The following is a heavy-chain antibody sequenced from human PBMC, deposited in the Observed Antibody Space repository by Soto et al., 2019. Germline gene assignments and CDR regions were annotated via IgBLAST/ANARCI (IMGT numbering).Heavy chain of an antibody. CDR3: ARSPEGSRNDILTGYYFRPRGNYYYYGIDV. J-gene: IGHJ6*02. V-gene: IGHV1-3*01. Sequence: GASVKVSCKASGYTFTSYAMHWVRQAPGQRLEWMGWINAGNGNTKYSQKFQGRVTITRDTSASTAYMELSSLRSEDTAVYYCARSPEGSRNDILTGYYFRPRGNYYYYGIDVWGQGATVTVSS. CDR1: GYTFTSYA. D-gene: IGHD3-9*01. CDR2: INAGNGNT.